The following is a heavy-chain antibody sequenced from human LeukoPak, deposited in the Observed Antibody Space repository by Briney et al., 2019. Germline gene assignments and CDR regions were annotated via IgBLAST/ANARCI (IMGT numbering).Heavy chain of an antibody. D-gene: IGHD1-14*01. V-gene: IGHV3-11*01. CDR2: TRVSDNNL. J-gene: IGHJ3*01. Sequence: PGGSLRLSCAASGFIFSDYPMSWIRQAPGNGLEWLSYTRVSDNNLYYADSVKGRFTISRDNAQTALYLQINSLRAEDTAVYYCARRRRGTTGHAFDFWGQGTMVTVSS. CDR3: ARRRRGTTGHAFDF. CDR1: GFIFSDYP.